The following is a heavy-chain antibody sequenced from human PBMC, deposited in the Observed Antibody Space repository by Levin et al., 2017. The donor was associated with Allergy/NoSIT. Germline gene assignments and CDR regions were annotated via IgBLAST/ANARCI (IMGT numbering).Heavy chain of an antibody. Sequence: ASVKVSCKASGYTFTGYYMHWVRQAPGQGLEWMGWINPNSGGTNYAQKFQGRVTMTRDTSISTAYMELSRLRSDDTAVYYCAREYSSGWYYYFDYWGQGTLVTVSS. V-gene: IGHV1-2*02. CDR2: INPNSGGT. CDR1: GYTFTGYY. J-gene: IGHJ4*02. CDR3: AREYSSGWYYYFDY. D-gene: IGHD6-19*01.